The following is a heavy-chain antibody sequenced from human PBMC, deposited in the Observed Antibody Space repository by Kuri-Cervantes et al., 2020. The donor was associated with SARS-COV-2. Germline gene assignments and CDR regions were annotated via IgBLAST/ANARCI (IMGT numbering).Heavy chain of an antibody. J-gene: IGHJ6*03. Sequence: KVSCKGSGYSFTSYWIGWVRQMPGKGLEWMGIIYPGDSDTRYSPSFQGQVIISADKSINTAFLQWSSLKASDTAMYYRARRAYGEQVDYYYMDVRGKGTTVTVSS. V-gene: IGHV5-51*01. CDR3: ARRAYGEQVDYYYMDV. CDR1: GYSFTSYW. D-gene: IGHD4-17*01. CDR2: IYPGDSDT.